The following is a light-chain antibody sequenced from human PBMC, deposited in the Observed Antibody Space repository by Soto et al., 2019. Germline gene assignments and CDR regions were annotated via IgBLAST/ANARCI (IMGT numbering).Light chain of an antibody. CDR3: PVPA. CDR2: DAS. CDR1: QSVSSY. J-gene: IGKJ5*01. V-gene: IGKV3-11*01. Sequence: GERATLSCRASQSVSSYLAWYQQKPGQAPRLLIYDASNRATGIPARFNGRGSGTNFPLPIISLEPEDFAVYYFPVPAFG.